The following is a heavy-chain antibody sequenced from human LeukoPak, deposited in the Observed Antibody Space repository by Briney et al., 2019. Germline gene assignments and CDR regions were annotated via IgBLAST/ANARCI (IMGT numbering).Heavy chain of an antibody. CDR2: INHSGST. Sequence: PSETLSLTCAVYGGSFSGYYWSWIRQPPGKGLEWIGEINHSGSTNYNPSLKSRVTISVDTSKNQFSLKLSSVTAADTAVYYCARDTALPGNPYAFDIWGQGTMVTVSS. CDR1: GGSFSGYY. CDR3: ARDTALPGNPYAFDI. V-gene: IGHV4-34*01. D-gene: IGHD6-13*01. J-gene: IGHJ3*02.